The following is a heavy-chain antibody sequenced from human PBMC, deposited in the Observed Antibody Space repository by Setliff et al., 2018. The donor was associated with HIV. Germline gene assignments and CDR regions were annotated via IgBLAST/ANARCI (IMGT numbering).Heavy chain of an antibody. CDR1: GYTFSGYY. CDR2: INPNSGGT. J-gene: IGHJ4*02. CDR3: ARKYTGGPLDY. D-gene: IGHD6-19*01. V-gene: IGHV1-2*02. Sequence: ASVKVSCKASGYTFSGYYMHWVRQAPGQGLEWMGWINPNSGGTNNAQKFQGRVTMTRDTSINTAYMELARLRSDDTAVYYCARKYTGGPLDYWGQGTLVTVSS.